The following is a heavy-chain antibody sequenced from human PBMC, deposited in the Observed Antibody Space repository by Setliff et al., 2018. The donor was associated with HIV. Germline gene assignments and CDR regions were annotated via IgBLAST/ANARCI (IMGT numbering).Heavy chain of an antibody. CDR2: VKQDGTET. CDR3: ARWGSGSYERVFDY. Sequence: ASVKVSCAASGFRFRSYWMSWVRQAPGKGLESVANVKQDGTETLYVDSVKGRFTISRDNANNLVYLQMNSLRVEDTAVYFCARWGSGSYERVFDYWGQGMLVTVSS. CDR1: GFRFRSYW. D-gene: IGHD1-26*01. V-gene: IGHV3-7*01. J-gene: IGHJ4*02.